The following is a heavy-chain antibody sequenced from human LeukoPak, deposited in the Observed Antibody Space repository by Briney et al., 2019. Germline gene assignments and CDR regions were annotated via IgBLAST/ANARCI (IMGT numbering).Heavy chain of an antibody. CDR3: ALEADWYFDL. Sequence: PGGSLRLSCAASRFTFSSYWMHWVRQAPGKGLVWVSRINSDGSSTSYADSVKGRFTNSRDNAKNTLYLQMNSLRAEDTAVYYYALEADWYFDLWGRGTLVTVSS. V-gene: IGHV3-74*01. CDR1: RFTFSSYW. D-gene: IGHD2-15*01. J-gene: IGHJ2*01. CDR2: INSDGSST.